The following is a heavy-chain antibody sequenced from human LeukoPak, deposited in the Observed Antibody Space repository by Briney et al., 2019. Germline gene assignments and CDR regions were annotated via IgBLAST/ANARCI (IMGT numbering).Heavy chain of an antibody. CDR1: GYTFTSYY. CDR2: INPSGGST. J-gene: IGHJ6*03. CDR3: ATSTQNYYDSSGYYHYYYMDV. V-gene: IGHV1-46*01. Sequence: ASVKVSCKASGYTFTSYYMHWVRQAPGQGLEWMGIINPSGGSTSYAQKFQGRVTITADKSTSTAYMELSSLRSEDTAVYYCATSTQNYYDSSGYYHYYYMDVWGKGTAVTVSS. D-gene: IGHD3-22*01.